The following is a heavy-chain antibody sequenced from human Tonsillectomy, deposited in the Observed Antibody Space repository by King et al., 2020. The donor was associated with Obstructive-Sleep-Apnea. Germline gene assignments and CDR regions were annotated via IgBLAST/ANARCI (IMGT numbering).Heavy chain of an antibody. CDR3: ARQDRGYSDGYDY. J-gene: IGHJ4*02. CDR1: GYSFTNYW. V-gene: IGHV5-10-1*01. CDR2: IDPSDSYT. D-gene: IGHD5-18*01. Sequence: QLVQSGAEVKKPGESLRISCKASGYSFTNYWINWARQIPGKGLEWMGRIDPSDSYTNYNPSFQGHVTISADKSITTAYLQGSSLEASDTAMYYCARQDRGYSDGYDYWGQGTLVTVSS.